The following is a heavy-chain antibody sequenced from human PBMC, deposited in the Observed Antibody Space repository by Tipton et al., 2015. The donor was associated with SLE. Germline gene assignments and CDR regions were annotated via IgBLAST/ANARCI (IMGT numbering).Heavy chain of an antibody. Sequence: QLVQSGGGLVQPGGSLRLSCAAYGFTVSSNYMSWVRQAPGKGLEWVSVIYSGGSTYYADSVKGRFTISRDNSKNTLYLQMNSLRAEDTAVYYCARDQRGYCSGGSCGHWGQGTLVTVSS. V-gene: IGHV3-53*04. CDR1: GFTVSSNY. CDR2: IYSGGST. CDR3: ARDQRGYCSGGSCGH. D-gene: IGHD2-15*01. J-gene: IGHJ4*02.